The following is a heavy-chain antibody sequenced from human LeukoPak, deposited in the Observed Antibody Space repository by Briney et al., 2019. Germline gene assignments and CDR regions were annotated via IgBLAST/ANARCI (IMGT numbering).Heavy chain of an antibody. D-gene: IGHD3-9*01. CDR1: GYTFTSYG. V-gene: IGHV1-18*01. Sequence: ASVKVSCKASGYTFTSYGISWVRQAPGQGLEWMGWISAYNGNTNYAQKLQGRVTMTTDTSTSTAYMELRSLRSDDTAVYYCARDHYDILTGYTGAFDYWGQGTLVTVSS. CDR3: ARDHYDILTGYTGAFDY. J-gene: IGHJ4*02. CDR2: ISAYNGNT.